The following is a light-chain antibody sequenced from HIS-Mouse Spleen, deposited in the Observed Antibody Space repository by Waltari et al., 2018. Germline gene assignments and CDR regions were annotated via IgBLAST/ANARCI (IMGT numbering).Light chain of an antibody. Sequence: AIRMTQSPSSFSASTGARVPITCRASQGISSYLAWYQQKPGKAPKLLIYAASTLQSGVPSRFSGSGSGTDFTLTISCLQSEDFATYYCQQYYSYPMYTFGQGTKLEIK. V-gene: IGKV1-8*01. J-gene: IGKJ2*01. CDR1: QGISSY. CDR2: AAS. CDR3: QQYYSYPMYT.